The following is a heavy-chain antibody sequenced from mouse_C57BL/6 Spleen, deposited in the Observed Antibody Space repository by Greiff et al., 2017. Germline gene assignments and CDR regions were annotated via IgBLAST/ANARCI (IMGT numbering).Heavy chain of an antibody. CDR3: ARGSNYGSSPFAY. V-gene: IGHV1-37*01. CDR2: INPYNGDT. CDR1: GYSFTGYF. Sequence: EVKLQESGPELVKPGASVKISCKASGYSFTGYFMNWVKQSQGKSLEWIGRINPYNGDTFYNQKFKGKATLTVDKSSSTAHMELLSLTSEDFAVYYCARGSNYGSSPFAYWGQGTLVTVSA. D-gene: IGHD1-1*01. J-gene: IGHJ3*01.